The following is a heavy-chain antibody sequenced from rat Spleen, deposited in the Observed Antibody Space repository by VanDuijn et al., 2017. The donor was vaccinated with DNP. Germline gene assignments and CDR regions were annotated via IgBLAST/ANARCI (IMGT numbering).Heavy chain of an antibody. CDR2: ISSGGGST. CDR3: ARDGGGPFDY. D-gene: IGHD1-11*01. J-gene: IGHJ2*01. V-gene: IGHV5-31*01. CDR1: GFTFNNYW. Sequence: EVQLVESGGGLVQPGRSLKLSCTASGFTFNNYWMTWIRQVPGKGLEWVASISSGGGSTYYPDSVKGRFTGSRDNAKNTLYLQMNSLRSEDTATYYCARDGGGPFDYWGQGVMVTVSS.